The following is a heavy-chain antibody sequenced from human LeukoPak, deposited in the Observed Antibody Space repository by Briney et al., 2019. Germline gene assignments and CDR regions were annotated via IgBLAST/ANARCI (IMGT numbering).Heavy chain of an antibody. Sequence: SETLSLTCAVYGGSFSGYYWSWIRQPPGKGLEWIGEINQGGSTNYNPSLKSRVTISVDTSKNQFSLKLSSVTAADTAVYYCARGPRITIFGVVIPHPTDVWGKGPTVTVSS. CDR3: ARGPRITIFGVVIPHPTDV. D-gene: IGHD3-3*01. CDR2: INQGGST. CDR1: GGSFSGYY. J-gene: IGHJ6*04. V-gene: IGHV4-34*01.